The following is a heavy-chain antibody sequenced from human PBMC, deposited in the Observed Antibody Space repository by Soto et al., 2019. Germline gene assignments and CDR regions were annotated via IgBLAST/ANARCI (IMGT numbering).Heavy chain of an antibody. CDR3: AKTKGSWDYYYYYGMDV. D-gene: IGHD6-13*01. V-gene: IGHV3-23*01. J-gene: IGHJ6*02. CDR1: GFTFSSYA. CDR2: ISGSGGST. Sequence: QPGGSLRLSCAASGFTFSSYAMSWVRQAPGKGLEWVSAISGSGGSTYYADSVKGRFTISRDNSKNTLYLQMNSLRAEDTAVYYCAKTKGSWDYYYYYGMDVWGQGTTVTVSS.